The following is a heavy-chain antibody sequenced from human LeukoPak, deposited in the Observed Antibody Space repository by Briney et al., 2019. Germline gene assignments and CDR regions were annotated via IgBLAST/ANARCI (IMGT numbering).Heavy chain of an antibody. CDR1: GFTFSNYA. J-gene: IGHJ4*02. CDR2: ISTSGSDT. D-gene: IGHD3-3*01. V-gene: IGHV3-23*01. Sequence: GGSLRLSCAASGFTFSNYAMTWVRQAPGKGLEWVSIISTSGSDTFYADSVKGRFTISRDNFKNILSLQMNRLRVEDTAVYYCARVAGLRFFPYYLDYWGQGTLVTVSS. CDR3: ARVAGLRFFPYYLDY.